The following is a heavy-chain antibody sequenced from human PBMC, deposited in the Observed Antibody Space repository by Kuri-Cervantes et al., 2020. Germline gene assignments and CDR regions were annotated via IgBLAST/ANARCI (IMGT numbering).Heavy chain of an antibody. V-gene: IGHV1-2*02. J-gene: IGHJ3*02. CDR1: GYTFTSYG. Sequence: ASVKVSCKASGYTFTSYGISWVRQAPGQGLEWMGWISPNSGGTNYAQKFQGRVTMTRDTSISTAYMELSRLRSDDTAVYYCARDRNDAFDIWGQGTMVTVSS. CDR3: ARDRNDAFDI. CDR2: ISPNSGGT.